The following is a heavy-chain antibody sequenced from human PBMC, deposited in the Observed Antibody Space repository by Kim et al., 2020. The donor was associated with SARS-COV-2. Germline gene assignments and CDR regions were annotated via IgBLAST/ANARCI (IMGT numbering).Heavy chain of an antibody. V-gene: IGHV3-30*07. D-gene: IGHD2-15*01. J-gene: IGHJ5*02. CDR3: ARERGSGGSWRGNWFDP. Sequence: KGRFTISRENSKNPLYLQMNSLRAEDTAVYYCARERGSGGSWRGNWFDPWGQGTLVTVSS.